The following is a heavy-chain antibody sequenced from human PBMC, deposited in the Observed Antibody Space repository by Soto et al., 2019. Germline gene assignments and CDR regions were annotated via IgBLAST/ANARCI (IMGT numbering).Heavy chain of an antibody. J-gene: IGHJ4*02. CDR3: AKTYYDFPSGDYFDY. CDR2: VTGNPGSA. D-gene: IGHD3-3*01. CDR1: GFTFSSSV. V-gene: IGHV3-23*01. Sequence: EVQVLESGGDLVQPGGSLRLSCAASGFTFSSSVMSWVRQAPGKGLEWVSSVTGNPGSAYYAHSVKGRFTISRDNSRKTLSLQMNSLRAEETALYYCAKTYYDFPSGDYFDYWGQGALVTVSS.